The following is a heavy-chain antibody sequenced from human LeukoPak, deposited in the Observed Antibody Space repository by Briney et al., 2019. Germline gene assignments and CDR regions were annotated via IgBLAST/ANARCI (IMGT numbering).Heavy chain of an antibody. CDR3: ASYCSSTSCYAGFDY. V-gene: IGHV3-11*04. Sequence: GGSLRLSCAASGFTSSDYYMSWMREAPGKGLEWVSHISSSGSTIYYADSVKGRFTISRDNAKNSLYLQMNSLRAEDTAVYYCASYCSSTSCYAGFDYWGQGTLVTVSS. J-gene: IGHJ4*02. CDR1: GFTSSDYY. D-gene: IGHD2-2*01. CDR2: ISSSGSTI.